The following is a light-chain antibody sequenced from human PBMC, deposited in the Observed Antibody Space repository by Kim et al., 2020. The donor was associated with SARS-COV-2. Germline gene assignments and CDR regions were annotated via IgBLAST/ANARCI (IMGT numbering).Light chain of an antibody. Sequence: SGSCGDRGTSTWRGRQGSRNELGWYQQKPGKARKRQIYAASSLERGVTSRFSGSGSGTGFTLNISSLKPEDFASYYCLQHKSDHPTFGQGTKLEI. CDR3: LQHKSDHPT. V-gene: IGKV1-17*01. J-gene: IGKJ2*01. CDR2: AAS. CDR1: QGSRNE.